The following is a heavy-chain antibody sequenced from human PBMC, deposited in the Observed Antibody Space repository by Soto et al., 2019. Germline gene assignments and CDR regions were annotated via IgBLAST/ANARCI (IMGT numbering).Heavy chain of an antibody. D-gene: IGHD1-26*01. J-gene: IGHJ4*01. CDR1: GFTFSSSA. CDR3: AKDQWELMH. CDR2: IDSAFTT. V-gene: IGHV3-23*05. Sequence: LRLSCAASGFTFSSSAMTWVRQTPGKGLEWVSSIDSAFTTYYSDSLKGHFTISRDNSKNTVYLQMNSLRADDTAVYYCAKDQWELMHWGQGTLVTVSS.